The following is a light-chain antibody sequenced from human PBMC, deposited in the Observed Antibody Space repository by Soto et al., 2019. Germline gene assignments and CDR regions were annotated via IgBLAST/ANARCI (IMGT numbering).Light chain of an antibody. Sequence: EIVMTQSPVTLSVSPGERVTLSCRASQSLATNLAWYQQKPGQTPRLVIYGISARASGIPGRFSSSGFGTEFTLNISSLQPEDSAVYYCQQYLDWPLTVGGGTKVEI. CDR1: QSLATN. J-gene: IGKJ4*01. V-gene: IGKV3-15*01. CDR3: QQYLDWPLT. CDR2: GIS.